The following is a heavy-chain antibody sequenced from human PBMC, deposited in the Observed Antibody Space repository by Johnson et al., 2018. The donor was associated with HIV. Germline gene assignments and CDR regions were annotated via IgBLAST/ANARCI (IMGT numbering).Heavy chain of an antibody. V-gene: IGHV3-9*01. J-gene: IGHJ3*02. D-gene: IGHD5-12*01. CDR1: GFTFDDYA. CDR2: ISWNSGSI. Sequence: VQLVEYGGGVERPGGSLRLSCVGSGFTFDDYAMHWVRQAPGKGLEWVSGISWNSGSIGYADSVKGRFTISRDNAKNSLYLQMNSLRVEDTAVYYCARDESGYDEGFDAFDIWGQGTMVTVSS. CDR3: ARDESGYDEGFDAFDI.